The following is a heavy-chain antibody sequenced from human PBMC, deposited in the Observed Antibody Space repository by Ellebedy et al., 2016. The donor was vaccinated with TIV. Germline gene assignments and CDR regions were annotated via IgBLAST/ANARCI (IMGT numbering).Heavy chain of an antibody. V-gene: IGHV1-46*01. Sequence: ASVKVSCXASGYTFTSYYMHWVRQAPGQGLEWMGIINPSGGSTSYAQKFQGRVTMTRDTSTSTVYMELSSLRSEDTAVYYCARKGVRGDLDYWGQGTLVTVSS. D-gene: IGHD3-10*01. CDR1: GYTFTSYY. CDR2: INPSGGST. CDR3: ARKGVRGDLDY. J-gene: IGHJ4*02.